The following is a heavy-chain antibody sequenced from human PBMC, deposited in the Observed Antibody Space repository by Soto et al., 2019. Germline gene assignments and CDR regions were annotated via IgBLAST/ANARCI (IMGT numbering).Heavy chain of an antibody. CDR3: ARDATRYYDSSGYYFHFDY. V-gene: IGHV1-69*14. CDR2: IIPIFGTA. J-gene: IGHJ4*02. D-gene: IGHD3-22*01. Sequence: QVQLVQSGAEVKKPGSSVKVSCKASGGTFSSYAISWVRQAPGQGLEWMGGIIPIFGTANYAQKFQGRVTIAADKXXSXAXXELSSLRSEATAVYYCARDATRYYDSSGYYFHFDYWGQGTLVTVSS. CDR1: GGTFSSYA.